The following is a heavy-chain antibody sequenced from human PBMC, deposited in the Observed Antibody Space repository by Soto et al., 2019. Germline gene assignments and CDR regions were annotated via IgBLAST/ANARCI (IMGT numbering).Heavy chain of an antibody. CDR2: IYPYDSDT. CDR3: ARPFYDSSGSASFHAFDI. J-gene: IGHJ3*02. V-gene: IGHV5-51*01. CDR1: GYSFATYW. D-gene: IGHD3-22*01. Sequence: GESLKISCQGSGYSFATYWIGWVRQMPGKGLEWMGLIYPYDSDTRYSPSFQGQVTISADKSISTAYLQWSSLKASDTAMYYCARPFYDSSGSASFHAFDIWGQGTMVTVSS.